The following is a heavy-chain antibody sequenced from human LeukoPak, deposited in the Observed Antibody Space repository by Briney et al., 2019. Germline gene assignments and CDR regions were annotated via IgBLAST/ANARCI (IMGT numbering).Heavy chain of an antibody. CDR2: ISAYNGNT. CDR1: GYTFTSYG. CDR3: ARGGLVVVVAATPSTTPGLLHWLDP. V-gene: IGHV1-18*01. J-gene: IGHJ5*02. D-gene: IGHD2-15*01. Sequence: ASVKVSCKASGYTFTSYGISWGRQAPGQGLEWMGWISAYNGNTKYAQKVLGRVTMATDTSTSTAYMEMRSLRSDDTAVYYCARGGLVVVVAATPSTTPGLLHWLDPWGQGTLVSVSS.